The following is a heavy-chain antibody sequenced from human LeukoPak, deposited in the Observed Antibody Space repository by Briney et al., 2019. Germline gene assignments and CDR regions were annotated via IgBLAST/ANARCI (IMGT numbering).Heavy chain of an antibody. CDR1: GFAFSTYA. D-gene: IGHD3-10*01. CDR2: ISGGGGPT. V-gene: IGHV3-23*01. Sequence: QPGRSLRLSCAASGFAFSTYAISGVRQAPGKGLDWVSDISGGGGPTYYAASVKGRFTISRDNSKNTLYLQMNSLRAEDTAVYYCAKAPYGSGSYYIYYFDYWGQGTLVTVSS. J-gene: IGHJ4*02. CDR3: AKAPYGSGSYYIYYFDY.